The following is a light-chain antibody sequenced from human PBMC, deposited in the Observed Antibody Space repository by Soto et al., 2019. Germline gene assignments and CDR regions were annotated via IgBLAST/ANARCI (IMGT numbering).Light chain of an antibody. CDR1: QSVSSSH. J-gene: IGKJ2*01. V-gene: IGKV3-20*01. CDR2: GAS. CDR3: QQYGDSRYT. Sequence: EIVLTQSPGTLSLSPGERGTLSCRASQSVSSSHLVWYQQKPGQAPRLLIYGASTRASGIPDRFSGSGSGTDFPLTINRLEPEDFAVYYCQQYGDSRYTFGQGTRLEIK.